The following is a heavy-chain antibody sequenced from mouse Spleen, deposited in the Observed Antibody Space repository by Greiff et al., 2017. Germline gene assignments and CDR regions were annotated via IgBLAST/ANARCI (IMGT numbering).Heavy chain of an antibody. V-gene: IGHV1-82*01. J-gene: IGHJ3*01. CDR2: IYPGDGDT. CDR3: ARPVYGGFAY. D-gene: IGHD1-1*01. Sequence: QVQLQQSGPELVKPGASVKISCKASGYAFSSSWMNWVKQRPGKGLEWIGRIYPGDGDTNYNGKFKGKATLTADKSSSTAYMQLSSLTSEDSAVYFCARPVYGGFAYWGQGTLVTVSA. CDR1: GYAFSSSW.